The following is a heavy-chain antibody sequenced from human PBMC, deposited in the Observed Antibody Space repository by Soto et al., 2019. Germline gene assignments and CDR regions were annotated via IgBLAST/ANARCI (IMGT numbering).Heavy chain of an antibody. CDR1: GFTFSSYG. J-gene: IGHJ4*02. CDR2: ISYDGSNK. CDR3: AKEGLRSSEALAY. Sequence: SLRLSCAASGFTFSSYGMHWVRQAPGKGLEWVAVISYDGSNKYYADSVKGRFTISRDNSKNTLYLQMNSLRAEDTAVYYCAKEGLRSSEALAYWGQGTLVTVSS. V-gene: IGHV3-30*18. D-gene: IGHD5-12*01.